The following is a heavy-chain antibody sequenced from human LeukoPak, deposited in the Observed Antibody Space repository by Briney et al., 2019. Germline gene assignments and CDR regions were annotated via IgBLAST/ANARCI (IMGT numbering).Heavy chain of an antibody. CDR2: IYSGDDT. CDR3: ARVPTTSTYFFHMDV. Sequence: PGGSLRLSCAASGFTVSGDYMSWVRQAPGKGLEWVSVIYSGDDTYYADSVKGRFTISGDNSKNTLYLQMNSLRAEDTAVYYCARVPTTSTYFFHMDVWGKGTTVTVSS. V-gene: IGHV3-53*01. D-gene: IGHD1-1*01. CDR1: GFTVSGDY. J-gene: IGHJ6*03.